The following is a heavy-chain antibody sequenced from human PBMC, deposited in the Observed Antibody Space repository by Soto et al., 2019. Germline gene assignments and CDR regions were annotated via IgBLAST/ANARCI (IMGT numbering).Heavy chain of an antibody. Sequence: EAQLVESGGGLVQPGGSLRLSCAASGFTFSNYEMHWVRQAPGKGLEYVSGISNNGAHTDYAKSVKGRFTISRDNSEHTLYLQMGSLRAEDMALYYCARRGYGSRWPNDYMDVWGKGTTVTVSS. CDR2: ISNNGAHT. D-gene: IGHD6-13*01. CDR1: GFTFSNYE. V-gene: IGHV3-64*01. CDR3: ARRGYGSRWPNDYMDV. J-gene: IGHJ6*03.